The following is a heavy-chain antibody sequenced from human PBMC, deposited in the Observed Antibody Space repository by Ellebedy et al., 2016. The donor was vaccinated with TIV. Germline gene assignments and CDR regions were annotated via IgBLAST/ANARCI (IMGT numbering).Heavy chain of an antibody. V-gene: IGHV3-15*01. J-gene: IGHJ6*03. CDR2: IKSKIDGGTT. Sequence: GESLKISXAASGFNFSNAWMSWVRQTPGRGLEWLGRIKSKIDGGTTDYAAPVKGRFSISRDDSENTLFLQMNSLKTDDSAVYYCSTGWGPRGYYFYYYMDVWGKGTTVTVSS. D-gene: IGHD7-27*01. CDR1: GFNFSNAW. CDR3: STGWGPRGYYFYYYMDV.